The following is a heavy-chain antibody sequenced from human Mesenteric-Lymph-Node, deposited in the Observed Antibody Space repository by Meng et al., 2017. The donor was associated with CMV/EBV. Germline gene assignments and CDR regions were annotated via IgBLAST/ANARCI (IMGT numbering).Heavy chain of an antibody. J-gene: IGHJ4*02. D-gene: IGHD1-26*01. CDR1: GFIFSDYQ. Sequence: GGSLRLSCAASGFIFSDYQMTWIRQAPGKGLEWLSYISSSGTFTYYADSVKGRFTVSRDNARNSLFLQLSSLRAEDTAVYYCARELYGRFDVAPCTDFWGQGTLVTVSS. V-gene: IGHV3-11*04. CDR2: ISSSGTFT. CDR3: ARELYGRFDVAPCTDF.